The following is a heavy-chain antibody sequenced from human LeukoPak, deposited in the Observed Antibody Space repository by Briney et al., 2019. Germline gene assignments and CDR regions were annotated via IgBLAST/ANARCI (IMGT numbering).Heavy chain of an antibody. V-gene: IGHV1-18*01. D-gene: IGHD3-3*01. CDR2: ISAYSGNT. J-gene: IGHJ4*02. CDR3: ARAPDDYDSWSGPFDY. CDR1: GYTFTNYG. Sequence: GASVKVSCKASGYTFTNYGISWVRQAPGQGLEWMGWISAYSGNTNYAQNLQGRVTMTTDTSTSTAYMELRSLRSDDTAVYYCARAPDDYDSWSGPFDYWGRGTLVTVSS.